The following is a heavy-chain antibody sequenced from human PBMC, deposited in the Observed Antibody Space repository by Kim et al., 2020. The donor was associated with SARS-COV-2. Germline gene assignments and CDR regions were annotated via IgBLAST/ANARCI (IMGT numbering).Heavy chain of an antibody. V-gene: IGHV3-30*18. Sequence: GGSLRLSCAASGFTASGFTFSNHGMHWVRQAPGKGLEWVAIFSHDGSSRYYADSVKGRFTISRDNSQNIIYLEMNSLREEDTAVYYCAKEAGDFWIGFNYAIDCWGQGTLVTVSS. J-gene: IGHJ4*02. CDR3: AKEAGDFWIGFNYAIDC. CDR2: FSHDGSSR. CDR1: SGFTASGFTFSNHG. D-gene: IGHD3-3*01.